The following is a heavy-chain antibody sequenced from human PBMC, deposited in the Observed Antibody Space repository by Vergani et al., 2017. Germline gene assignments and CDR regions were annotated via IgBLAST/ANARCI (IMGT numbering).Heavy chain of an antibody. CDR1: GFTFSSYA. D-gene: IGHD3-10*01. J-gene: IGHJ4*02. V-gene: IGHV3-23*01. Sequence: EVQLLESGGGLVQPGGSLRLSCAASGFTFSSYAMSWVRQAPGKGLEWVSAISGSGGSTYYADSVKGRFTISRDNSKNTLYLQMNSLRAEDTAVYYCAKDQEDNYYGSGSYNPLDYWGQGTLVTVSS. CDR3: AKDQEDNYYGSGSYNPLDY. CDR2: ISGSGGST.